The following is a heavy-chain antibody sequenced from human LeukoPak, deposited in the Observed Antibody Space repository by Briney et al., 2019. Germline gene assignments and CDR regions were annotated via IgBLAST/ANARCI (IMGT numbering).Heavy chain of an antibody. V-gene: IGHV1-46*01. Sequence: VASVKVSCKASGYTFTSYYMHWVRQAPGQGLEWMGIINPSGGSTSYAQKFQGRVTMTRDTSTSTVYMEPSSLRSEDTAVYYCATDTAMAFEYWGQGTLVTVSS. CDR3: ATDTAMAFEY. CDR1: GYTFTSYY. D-gene: IGHD5-18*01. J-gene: IGHJ4*02. CDR2: INPSGGST.